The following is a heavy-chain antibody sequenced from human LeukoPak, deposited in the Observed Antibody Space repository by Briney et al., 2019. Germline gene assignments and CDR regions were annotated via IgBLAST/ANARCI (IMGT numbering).Heavy chain of an antibody. CDR2: ISSSSSYI. CDR3: ARDYVWGSYRYSLRDAFDI. D-gene: IGHD3-16*02. V-gene: IGHV3-21*01. Sequence: GGSLRLSCAASGFTFSSYAMSWVRQAPGKGLEWVSSISSSSSYIYYADSVKGRFTISRDNAKNSLYLQMNSLRAEDTAVYYCARDYVWGSYRYSLRDAFDIWGQGTMVTVSS. J-gene: IGHJ3*02. CDR1: GFTFSSYA.